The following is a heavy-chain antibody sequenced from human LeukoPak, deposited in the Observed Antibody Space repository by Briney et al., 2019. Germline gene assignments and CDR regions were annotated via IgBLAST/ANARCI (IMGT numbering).Heavy chain of an antibody. J-gene: IGHJ4*02. D-gene: IGHD5-12*01. Sequence: GGSLRLSCAASGFTFNSYAMHWVRQAPGMGLEWVAVISYDGSTKHYVDSVKGRFTISRDNSKNTLYLQMNSLRADDTAVYYCARNSGYGDFDYWGQGTLVTVSS. V-gene: IGHV3-30-3*01. CDR3: ARNSGYGDFDY. CDR2: ISYDGSTK. CDR1: GFTFNSYA.